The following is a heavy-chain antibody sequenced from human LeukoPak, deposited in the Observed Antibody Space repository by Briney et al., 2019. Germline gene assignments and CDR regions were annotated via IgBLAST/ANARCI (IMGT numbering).Heavy chain of an antibody. Sequence: GASVKVSCKASGYTFTSYGISWVRQAPGQGLEWMGWISAYNGDTNYAQKLQGRVTMTTDTSTSTAYMELRSLRSDDTAVYYCARDGAAAASDAFDIWGQGTMVTVSS. V-gene: IGHV1-18*01. CDR3: ARDGAAAASDAFDI. D-gene: IGHD6-13*01. J-gene: IGHJ3*02. CDR1: GYTFTSYG. CDR2: ISAYNGDT.